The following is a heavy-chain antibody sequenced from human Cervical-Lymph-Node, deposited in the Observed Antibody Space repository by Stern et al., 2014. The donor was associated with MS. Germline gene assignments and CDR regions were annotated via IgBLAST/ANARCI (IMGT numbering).Heavy chain of an antibody. CDR1: GSTFTASS. CDR3: ARSQPFSY. D-gene: IGHD6-13*01. V-gene: IGHV7-4-1*02. J-gene: IGHJ4*02. CDR2: INTKTGNP. Sequence: QVQLVQSGSELKQSGASVTVACRVSGSTFTASSISWVRQAPGRGLEWMGWINTKTGNPTYALDFTGRFVFSLDTSVSTAFLQISSLKADDTAVYYCARSQPFSYWGQGTLVTVSP.